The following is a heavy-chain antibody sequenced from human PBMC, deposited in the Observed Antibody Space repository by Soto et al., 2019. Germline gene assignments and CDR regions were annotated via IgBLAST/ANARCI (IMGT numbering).Heavy chain of an antibody. CDR3: VRSFFYDNTAYHSSDSFDI. CDR1: GGSISSYY. Sequence: SETLSLTCTVSGGSISSYYWSWIRQPAGKGLEWIGRVFTSGNTNDNPSLQSRVTMSVDTSKNQFSLTLSSVTAADTAVYYCVRSFFYDNTAYHSSDSFDIWGQGTMVTVSS. J-gene: IGHJ3*02. CDR2: VFTSGNT. D-gene: IGHD3-22*01. V-gene: IGHV4-4*07.